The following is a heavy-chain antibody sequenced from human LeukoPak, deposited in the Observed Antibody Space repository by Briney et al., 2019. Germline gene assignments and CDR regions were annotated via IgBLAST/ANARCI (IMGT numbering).Heavy chain of an antibody. J-gene: IGHJ6*02. V-gene: IGHV1-18*01. Sequence: ASVKVSCKASGYTFTSYGISWVRQAPGQGLEWMGWISAYNGNTNYAQKLQGRVTMTTDTSTSTAYMELRSLRAEDTAVYYCARSHIVATIDSGPNYYYGMDVWGQGTTVTVSS. CDR3: ARSHIVATIDSGPNYYYGMDV. CDR2: ISAYNGNT. D-gene: IGHD5-12*01. CDR1: GYTFTSYG.